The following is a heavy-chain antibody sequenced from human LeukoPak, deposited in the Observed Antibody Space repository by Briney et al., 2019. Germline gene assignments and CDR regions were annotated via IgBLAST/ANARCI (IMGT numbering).Heavy chain of an antibody. CDR2: ISAYNGNT. J-gene: IGHJ6*03. Sequence: ASVKVSCKASGYMFTSFGTSWVRQAPGQGLEWMGWISAYNGNTNYAQKLQGRVTMTTDTSTSTAYMELRSLRSDDTAVYYCARDSTPAEYYYYMDVWGKGTTVTISS. D-gene: IGHD2-15*01. V-gene: IGHV1-18*01. CDR1: GYMFTSFG. CDR3: ARDSTPAEYYYYMDV.